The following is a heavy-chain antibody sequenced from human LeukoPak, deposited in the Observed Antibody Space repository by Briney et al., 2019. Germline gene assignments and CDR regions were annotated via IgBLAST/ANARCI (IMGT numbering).Heavy chain of an antibody. CDR1: GFTFRSYS. CDR2: ISSSSSYI. CDR3: ASLFEYYYYYMDV. J-gene: IGHJ6*03. Sequence: GGSLRLSCAASGFTFRSYSMNWVRQAPGKGLEWVSSISSSSSYIYYADSVKGRFTISRDNAKNSLYLQMNSLRAEDTAVYYCASLFEYYYYYMDVWGKGTTVTVSS. D-gene: IGHD2-21*01. V-gene: IGHV3-21*01.